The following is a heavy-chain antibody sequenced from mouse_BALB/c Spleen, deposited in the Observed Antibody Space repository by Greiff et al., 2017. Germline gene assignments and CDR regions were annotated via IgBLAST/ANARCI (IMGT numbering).Heavy chain of an antibody. J-gene: IGHJ2*01. D-gene: IGHD5-1-1*01. V-gene: IGHV1-4*01. CDR1: GYTFTSYT. Sequence: QVQLKQSGAELARPGASVKMSCKASGYTFTSYTMHWVKQRPGQGLEWIGYIYPSSGYTNYNQKFKDKATLTADKSSSTAYMQLSSLTSEDSAVYYYERGGDTHPFDYWGQGTTLTVSS. CDR3: ERGGDTHPFDY. CDR2: IYPSSGYT.